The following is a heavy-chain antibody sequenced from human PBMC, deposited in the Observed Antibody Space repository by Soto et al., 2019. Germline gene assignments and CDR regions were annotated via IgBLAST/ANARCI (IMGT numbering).Heavy chain of an antibody. Sequence: QVQLVESGGGVVQPGRSLRLSCAASGFTFSSYAMHWVRQAPGKGLEWVAVISYDGSNKNYADSVKGRFTISRDNSKNTLYLQMNSPRAEDTAVYYCAEGSRFDPWGQGTLVTVSS. CDR3: AEGSRFDP. CDR2: ISYDGSNK. J-gene: IGHJ5*02. CDR1: GFTFSSYA. D-gene: IGHD1-26*01. V-gene: IGHV3-30-3*01.